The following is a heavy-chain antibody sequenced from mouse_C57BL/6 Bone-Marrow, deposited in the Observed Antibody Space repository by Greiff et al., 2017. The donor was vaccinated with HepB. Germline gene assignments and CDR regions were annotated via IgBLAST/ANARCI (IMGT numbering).Heavy chain of an antibody. CDR1: GFTFSDAW. CDR3: TPYSNPYYAMDY. D-gene: IGHD2-5*01. Sequence: EVKVEESGGGLVQPGGSMKLSCAASGFTFSDAWMDWVRQSPEKGLEWVAEIRNKANNHATYYAESVKGRFTISRDDSKSSVYLQMNSLRAEDTGIYYCTPYSNPYYAMDYWGQGTSVTVSS. J-gene: IGHJ4*01. CDR2: IRNKANNHAT. V-gene: IGHV6-6*01.